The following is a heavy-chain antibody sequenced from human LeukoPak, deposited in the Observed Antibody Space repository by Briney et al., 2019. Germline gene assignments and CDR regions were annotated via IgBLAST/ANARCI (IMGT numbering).Heavy chain of an antibody. J-gene: IGHJ4*02. CDR1: GFTFSSYS. Sequence: GGSLRLSCAASGFTFSSYSVNWVRQAPGKGLEWVSSISSSSSYIYYADSVKGRFTISRDNAKNSLYLQMNSLRAEDTAVYYCAGRSYYDILTGGDYWGQGTLVTVSS. CDR3: AGRSYYDILTGGDY. D-gene: IGHD3-9*01. V-gene: IGHV3-21*01. CDR2: ISSSSSYI.